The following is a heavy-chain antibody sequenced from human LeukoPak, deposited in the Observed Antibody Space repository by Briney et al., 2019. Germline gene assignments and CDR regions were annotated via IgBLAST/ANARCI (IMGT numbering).Heavy chain of an antibody. D-gene: IGHD1-7*01. J-gene: IGHJ4*02. CDR1: GFTFSSYA. Sequence: GGSLRLSCAASGFTFSSYAISWVRRAPGKGLEWGSAISGSGGSTYYADSVKGRFTISRDNSKNPLYLQMNSLKAEDTAVYYCAEGGGTGTTYYFDYWGQGTLVTVSS. V-gene: IGHV3-23*01. CDR3: AEGGGTGTTYYFDY. CDR2: ISGSGGST.